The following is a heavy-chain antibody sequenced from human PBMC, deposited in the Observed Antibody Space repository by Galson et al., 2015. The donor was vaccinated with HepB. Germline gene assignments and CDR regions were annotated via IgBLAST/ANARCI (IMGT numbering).Heavy chain of an antibody. CDR1: GGTFSSYA. Sequence: SVKVSCKASGGTFSSYAISWVRQAPGQGLEWMGGIIPIFGIANYAQKFQGRVTMTEDTSTDTAYMELSSLRSEDTAVYYCATWRWSGFGSSSYYFDYWGQGTLVTVSS. J-gene: IGHJ4*02. CDR3: ATWRWSGFGSSSYYFDY. D-gene: IGHD6-13*01. V-gene: IGHV1-69*10. CDR2: IIPIFGIA.